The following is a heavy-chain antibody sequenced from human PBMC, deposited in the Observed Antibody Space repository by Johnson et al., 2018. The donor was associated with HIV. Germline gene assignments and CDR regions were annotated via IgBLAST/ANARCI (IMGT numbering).Heavy chain of an antibody. CDR3: ARERATLWFRASGAAFDI. V-gene: IGHV3-64*04. Sequence: VQLLESGGGVVQPGGSLRLSCAASGFTFNTYGMDWVRQAPWKGLESVSAISNNGGNTYYADSVKGRFTISRDNSKNTLYLQMNSLRAEDTAGYYCARERATLWFRASGAAFDIWGQGTMVTVSS. J-gene: IGHJ3*02. CDR2: ISNNGGNT. D-gene: IGHD3-10*01. CDR1: GFTFNTYG.